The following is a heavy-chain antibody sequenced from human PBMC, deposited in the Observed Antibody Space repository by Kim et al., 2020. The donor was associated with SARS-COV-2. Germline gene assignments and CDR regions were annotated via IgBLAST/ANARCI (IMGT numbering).Heavy chain of an antibody. Sequence: GGSLRLSCAASGFTFSDTWMNWVRQAPGKGPKWIGRIQKKYENEATNYAAVAKGRFTISRDDSKSMLYLHLTNLQTEDTAVYYCTSRIVTTNDYWGQGTLVTVSS. CDR1: GFTFSDTW. CDR3: TSRIVTTNDY. CDR2: IQKKYENEAT. V-gene: IGHV3-15*06. D-gene: IGHD4-17*01. J-gene: IGHJ4*02.